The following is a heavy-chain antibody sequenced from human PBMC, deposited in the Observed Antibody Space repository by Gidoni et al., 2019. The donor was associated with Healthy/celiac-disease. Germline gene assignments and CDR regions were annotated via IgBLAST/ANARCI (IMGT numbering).Heavy chain of an antibody. CDR2: IYYSGST. J-gene: IGHJ6*02. Sequence: QVQLQESGPGLVKPSETLSLTCTVPGGTISSYYWSWIRQPPGKGLEWIGYIYYSGSTNYNPSLKSRVTISVDTSKNQFSLKLSSVTAADTAVYYCASAYCTNGVCPGGDYYYGMDVWGQGTTVTVSS. D-gene: IGHD2-8*01. CDR1: GGTISSYY. V-gene: IGHV4-59*01. CDR3: ASAYCTNGVCPGGDYYYGMDV.